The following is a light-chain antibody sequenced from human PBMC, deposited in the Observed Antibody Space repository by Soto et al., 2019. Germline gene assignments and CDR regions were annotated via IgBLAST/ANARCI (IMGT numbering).Light chain of an antibody. Sequence: EIVLTQSPATLSLSPGERATLSCRASQSVSSYLAWYQQKPGQAPRLLIYDPFNRATGIPARFSGSGSGTDFTLTSSSLEPEDFAVYYFQQRSNWPRTFGQGTKLHIK. CDR2: DPF. CDR3: QQRSNWPRT. J-gene: IGKJ2*01. CDR1: QSVSSY. V-gene: IGKV3-11*01.